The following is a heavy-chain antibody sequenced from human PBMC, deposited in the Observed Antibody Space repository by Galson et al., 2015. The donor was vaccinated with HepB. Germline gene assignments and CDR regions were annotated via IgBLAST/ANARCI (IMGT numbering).Heavy chain of an antibody. D-gene: IGHD3-10*01. V-gene: IGHV3-7*03. CDR3: ARAYYYGLGGAFDI. CDR1: GFTFGAYW. CDR2: INGDGNDK. J-gene: IGHJ3*02. Sequence: SLRLSCAASGFTFGAYWMSWLRQAPGKGLEWLGNINGDGNDKNYVDSVKGRFTISRDNAKNSLYLQMNSLRAEDTAVYYCARAYYYGLGGAFDIWGQGTMVTVSS.